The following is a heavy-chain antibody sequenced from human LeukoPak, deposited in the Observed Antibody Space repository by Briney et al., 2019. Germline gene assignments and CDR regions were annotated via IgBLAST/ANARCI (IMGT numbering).Heavy chain of an antibody. CDR3: ARDGVGATDY. Sequence: PGGSLRLSCAASGFTFSSYSMNWVRQAPGKGLEWVSSISTSSSYIYYAHSVKGRFTISRDNAKNSLYLQMNSLRAEDTAVYYCARDGVGATDYWGQGTLVTVSS. V-gene: IGHV3-21*01. CDR2: ISTSSSYI. J-gene: IGHJ4*02. CDR1: GFTFSSYS. D-gene: IGHD1-26*01.